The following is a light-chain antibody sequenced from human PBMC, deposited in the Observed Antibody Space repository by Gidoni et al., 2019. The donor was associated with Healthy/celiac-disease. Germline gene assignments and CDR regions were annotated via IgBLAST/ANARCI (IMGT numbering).Light chain of an antibody. CDR1: QSVSSY. CDR3: QQEVT. CDR2: DAS. J-gene: IGKJ4*01. Sequence: ELVLTQSPATLSLSPGERATLSCRASQSVSSYLAWYQQKPGQAPRLLIYDASNRATGIPARFSGSGSGTDFTLTISSLEPEDFAVYYCQQEVTFGGGTKVEIK. V-gene: IGKV3-11*01.